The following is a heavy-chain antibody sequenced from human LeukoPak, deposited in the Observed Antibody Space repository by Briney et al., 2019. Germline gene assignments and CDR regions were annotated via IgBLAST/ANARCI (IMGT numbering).Heavy chain of an antibody. V-gene: IGHV3-15*01. CDR3: ATDLHFGYCTATSCANY. Sequence: GGSLRLSCAASGFTFINSWMTWVRQAPGKGLEWVGRIRSTPDGGATDYAAPVKGRFTISRDDSKNTLYLQMSSLRTGDTAVYYCATDLHFGYCTATSCANYWGQGTLVTVSS. D-gene: IGHD2-2*03. J-gene: IGHJ4*02. CDR2: IRSTPDGGAT. CDR1: GFTFINSW.